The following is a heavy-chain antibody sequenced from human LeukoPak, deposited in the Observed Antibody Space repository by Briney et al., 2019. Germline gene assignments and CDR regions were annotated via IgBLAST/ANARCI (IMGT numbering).Heavy chain of an antibody. CDR1: GDSISRGSYY. J-gene: IGHJ4*02. Sequence: SETLSLTCTVSGDSISRGSYYWDWIRQPPGKGLDWIGSIYSSGSTYYSPSLKSRVTISVETSSNQFSLKLSSVTAADMAVYYCARRGLGATGGDYWGQGTLVTVSS. CDR3: ARRGLGATGGDY. CDR2: IYSSGST. D-gene: IGHD1-26*01. V-gene: IGHV4-39*01.